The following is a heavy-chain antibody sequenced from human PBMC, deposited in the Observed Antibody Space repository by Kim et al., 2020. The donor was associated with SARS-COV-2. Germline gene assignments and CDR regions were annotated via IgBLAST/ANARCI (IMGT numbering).Heavy chain of an antibody. CDR1: GYTFTDYY. D-gene: IGHD1-26*01. CDR2: INPGTAGT. J-gene: IGHJ4*02. V-gene: IGHV1-2*02. CDR3: ARRYTGTSEGY. Sequence: ASVKVSCKASGYTFTDYYVHWVRQAPGQRLEWMGWINPGTAGTNYAQKFQGRVTMTRDTSISTAYMELSSLKTDDTAVYYCARRYTGTSEGYWGQGTLVT.